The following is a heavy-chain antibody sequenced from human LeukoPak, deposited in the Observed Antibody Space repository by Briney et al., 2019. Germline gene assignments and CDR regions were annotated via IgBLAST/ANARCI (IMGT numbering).Heavy chain of an antibody. CDR3: ARDNYYDSSGYYPYDAFDI. J-gene: IGHJ3*02. CDR1: GFTFSSYG. CDR2: IWYDGSNK. V-gene: IGHV3-33*01. Sequence: PGGSLRLSCAASGFTFSSYGMHWVRQAPGKGLEWVAAIWYDGSNKYYADSVKGRFTISRDNSKNTLYLQMNSLRAEDTAVYYCARDNYYDSSGYYPYDAFDIWGQGTMVTVSS. D-gene: IGHD3-22*01.